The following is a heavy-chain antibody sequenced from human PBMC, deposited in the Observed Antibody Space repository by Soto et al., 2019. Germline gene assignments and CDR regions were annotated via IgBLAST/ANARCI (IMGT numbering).Heavy chain of an antibody. V-gene: IGHV1-69*06. CDR2: IIPIFGTA. CDR1: GGTFSSYA. CDR3: ARAVELRRYYDYGMDV. Sequence: QVQLVQSGAEVKKPGSSVKVSCKASGGTFSSYAISWVRQAPGQGLEWMGGIIPIFGTANYAQKFQGRVTITADKATSTAYMELSSRRSEDTAVYYCARAVELRRYYDYGMDVWGQGTTVTVSS. D-gene: IGHD1-7*01. J-gene: IGHJ6*02.